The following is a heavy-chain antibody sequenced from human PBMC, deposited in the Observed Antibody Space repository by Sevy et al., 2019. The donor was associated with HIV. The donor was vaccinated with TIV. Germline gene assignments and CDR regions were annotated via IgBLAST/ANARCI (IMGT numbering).Heavy chain of an antibody. CDR1: GGSISPYY. D-gene: IGHD3-16*01. Sequence: SETLSLTCTVSGGSISPYYWNWIRQPPGKGLEWIGSISDSGTANYSPSLKGRVTTSVDTSNNQVTINLTSVTAADTAVYFCARAGGFSDRGMDVWGQGTTVTVSS. V-gene: IGHV4-59*01. J-gene: IGHJ6*02. CDR2: ISDSGTA. CDR3: ARAGGFSDRGMDV.